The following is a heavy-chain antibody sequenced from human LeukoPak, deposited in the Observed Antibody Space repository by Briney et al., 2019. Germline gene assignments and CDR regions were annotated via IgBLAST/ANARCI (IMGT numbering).Heavy chain of an antibody. J-gene: IGHJ4*02. CDR2: IIPILGIA. Sequence: SVKVSCKASGGTFSSYAISWVRQAPGQGLEWMGRIIPILGIANYAQKFQGRVTITADKSTSTAYMELSSLRSEDTAVYYCARQTTVVTPLDYWGQGTLVTVSS. D-gene: IGHD4-17*01. CDR3: ARQTTVVTPLDY. V-gene: IGHV1-69*04. CDR1: GGTFSSYA.